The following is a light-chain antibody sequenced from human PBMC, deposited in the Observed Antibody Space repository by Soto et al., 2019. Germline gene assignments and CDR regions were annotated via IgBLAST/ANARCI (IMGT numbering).Light chain of an antibody. CDR1: SSDVGRYNY. CDR3: SSYSSSSTLVV. CDR2: DVS. V-gene: IGLV2-14*01. J-gene: IGLJ2*01. Sequence: QSVLTQPASVSGSPGQSITISCTGTSSDVGRYNYVSWYQQHPGKAPKLMIFDVSSRPSGVSNRFSGSKSGNTASLTISGLQAEDEADYYCSSYSSSSTLVVFGGGTKLTVL.